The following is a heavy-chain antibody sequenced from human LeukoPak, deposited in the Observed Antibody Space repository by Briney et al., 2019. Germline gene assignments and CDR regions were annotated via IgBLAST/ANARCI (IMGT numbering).Heavy chain of an antibody. CDR2: ISAYNGNT. J-gene: IGHJ4*02. V-gene: IGHV1-18*01. CDR1: GGTFSSYA. Sequence: ASVKVSCKASGGTFSSYAISWVRQAPGQGLEWMGWISAYNGNTNYAQKLQGRATMTTDTSTSTAYMELRSLRSDDTAVYYCARAALDYGDYVYYFDYWGQGTLVTVSS. CDR3: ARAALDYGDYVYYFDY. D-gene: IGHD4-17*01.